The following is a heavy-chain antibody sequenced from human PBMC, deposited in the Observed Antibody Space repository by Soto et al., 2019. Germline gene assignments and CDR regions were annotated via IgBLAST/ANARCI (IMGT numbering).Heavy chain of an antibody. J-gene: IGHJ1*01. CDR1: GFTFASHA. CDR2: IRANGGRA. D-gene: IGHD6-19*01. Sequence: EAQLLESGGDLIQPGGSLTLSCAASGFTFASHAMSWVRQAPGKGLEWVSGIRANGGRANYADSVKGRFSLSRDNSKNTMLLQTDSLTAEDTAIYYCASWVIALGGTGYFRHWGQGTLVTVSS. V-gene: IGHV3-23*01. CDR3: ASWVIALGGTGYFRH.